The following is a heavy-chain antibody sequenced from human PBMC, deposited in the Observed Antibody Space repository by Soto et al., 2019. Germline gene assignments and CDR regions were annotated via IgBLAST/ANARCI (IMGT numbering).Heavy chain of an antibody. CDR2: INPNSGGT. D-gene: IGHD3-3*01. J-gene: IGHJ3*02. Sequence: ASVKVSCKASGYTFTGYYMHWVRQAPGQGLEWMGWINPNSGGTNYAQKFQGRVTMTRDTSISTAYMELSRLRSDDTAVYYCLRGEESGPLAHAFDIWGQGTMVTVSS. CDR3: LRGEESGPLAHAFDI. CDR1: GYTFTGYY. V-gene: IGHV1-2*02.